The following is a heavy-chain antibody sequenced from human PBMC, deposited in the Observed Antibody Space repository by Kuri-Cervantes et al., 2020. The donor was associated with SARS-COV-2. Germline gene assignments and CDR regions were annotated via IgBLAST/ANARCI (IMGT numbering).Heavy chain of an antibody. D-gene: IGHD3-3*01. Sequence: SLKISCAASGFTFDDYAMHWVRQAPGKGLEWVSGISWNSGSIGYADSVKGRFTISRDNAKNSLYLQMNSPRAEDTAVYYCARRNDFWSGAYFDYWGQGTLVTVSS. CDR2: ISWNSGSI. CDR3: ARRNDFWSGAYFDY. CDR1: GFTFDDYA. J-gene: IGHJ4*02. V-gene: IGHV3-9*01.